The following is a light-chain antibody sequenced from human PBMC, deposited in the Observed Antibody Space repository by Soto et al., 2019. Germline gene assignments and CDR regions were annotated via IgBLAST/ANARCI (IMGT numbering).Light chain of an antibody. CDR2: LNSDGSH. Sequence: QLVLTQSPSASASLGASVKLTCTLSSGHSSYAIAWHQQQPEKGPRYLMKLNSDGSHSKGDGIPARFSGSSSGAERYLTMSSLQSEDEADYYCQTWGTGIQVFGGGTKLTVL. CDR3: QTWGTGIQV. CDR1: SGHSSYA. V-gene: IGLV4-69*01. J-gene: IGLJ3*02.